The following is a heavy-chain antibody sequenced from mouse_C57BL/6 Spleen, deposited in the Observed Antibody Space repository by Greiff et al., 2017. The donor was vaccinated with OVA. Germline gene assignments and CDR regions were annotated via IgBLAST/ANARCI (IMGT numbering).Heavy chain of an antibody. Sequence: EVMLVESGGGLVQPKGSLKLSCAASGFSFNTYAMNWVRQAPGKGLEWVARIRSKSNNYATYYADSVKDRFTISRDDSESVLYLQMKNLKTEDTAMFYCGRQRGNYFDYWGKGTTLTVSS. CDR2: IRSKSNNYAT. J-gene: IGHJ2*01. V-gene: IGHV10-1*01. CDR3: GRQRGNYFDY. CDR1: GFSFNTYA.